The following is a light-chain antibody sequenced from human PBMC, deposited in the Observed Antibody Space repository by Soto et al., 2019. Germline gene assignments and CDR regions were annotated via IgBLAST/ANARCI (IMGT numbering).Light chain of an antibody. CDR3: AAWDGSLSGNV. CDR1: SSNIGTYF. V-gene: IGLV1-47*01. Sequence: QSVLTQPPSASGTPGQRVTISCSGSSSNIGTYFVYWYQQLPGTAPKLLIYSNSQRPSGVPDRFSGSKSGTSASLAINGLRSEDEADYYCAAWDGSLSGNVFGTGNKVTVL. J-gene: IGLJ1*01. CDR2: SNS.